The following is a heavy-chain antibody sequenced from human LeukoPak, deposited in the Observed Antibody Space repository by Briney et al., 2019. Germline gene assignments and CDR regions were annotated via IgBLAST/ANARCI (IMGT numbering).Heavy chain of an antibody. J-gene: IGHJ6*03. V-gene: IGHV3-23*01. CDR3: ARSNTANYDSSGYYPRYYYYYYMDV. CDR1: GFTFSSYA. CDR2: ISGSGGST. D-gene: IGHD3-22*01. Sequence: GGSLRLSCAASGFTFSSYAMSWLRQAPGKGLEWVSAISGSGGSTYYADSVKGRFTISRDNSKNTLYLQMNSLRAEDTAVYYCARSNTANYDSSGYYPRYYYYYYMDVWGKGTTVTVSS.